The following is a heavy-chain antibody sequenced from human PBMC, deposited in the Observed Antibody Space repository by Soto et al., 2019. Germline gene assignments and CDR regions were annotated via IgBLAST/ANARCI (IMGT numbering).Heavy chain of an antibody. Sequence: WGSLRLSCAASGFTFSSYSINCFGQSPWKGLEWVSSMSRSSRYIYYADSVKGRFTISRDNARNSVYLQMDSLRAEDTAVYYCARDGGVAATLANYFDYWGQGTLVTVSS. CDR3: ARDGGVAATLANYFDY. D-gene: IGHD2-15*01. CDR1: GFTFSSYS. CDR2: MSRSSRYI. J-gene: IGHJ4*02. V-gene: IGHV3-21*01.